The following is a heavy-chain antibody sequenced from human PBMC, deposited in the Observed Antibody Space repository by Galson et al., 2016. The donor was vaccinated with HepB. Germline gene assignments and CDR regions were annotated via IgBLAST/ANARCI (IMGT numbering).Heavy chain of an antibody. J-gene: IGHJ6*02. CDR1: GFPFDEYA. D-gene: IGHD1-14*01. CDR3: TRSAGGYYYGLDV. Sequence: SLRLSCAASGFPFDEYALHWVRQAPGKGLEWVSGISWNSGNIVYADSVKGRFTISRGNAKSSLYLQMISLTNEDTALYFCTRSAGGYYYGLDVWGQGTPVTVSS. CDR2: ISWNSGNI. V-gene: IGHV3-9*01.